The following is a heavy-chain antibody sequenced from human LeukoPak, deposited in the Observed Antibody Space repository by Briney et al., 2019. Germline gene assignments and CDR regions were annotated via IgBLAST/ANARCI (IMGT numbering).Heavy chain of an antibody. V-gene: IGHV2-5*02. CDR3: AHYGDYRFLYYFDH. J-gene: IGHJ4*02. CDR2: IYWDDNK. CDR1: GFSLRTTGVG. Sequence: SGPTLVNPTQTLTMTCTFSGFSLRTTGVGVGWVRQPPGKALEWLALIYWDDNKLSSPSLRSRVTITKDTSKNQVVLTMTNMAPVDTATYYCAHYGDYRFLYYFDHWGQGALVTVSS. D-gene: IGHD4-17*01.